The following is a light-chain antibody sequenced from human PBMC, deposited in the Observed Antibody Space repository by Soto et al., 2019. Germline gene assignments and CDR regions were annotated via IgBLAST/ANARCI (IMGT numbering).Light chain of an antibody. Sequence: EIVLTQSPGTLSLSPGERATLSCRASQSVSSSYLAWYQQKPGQAPRLLIYGASSRATGIPDRFSGSGSGTDFTLTISRLEPEDFAVYYCQQYGGSRPFGQGTKVAIK. CDR3: QQYGGSRP. CDR1: QSVSSSY. J-gene: IGKJ1*01. V-gene: IGKV3-20*01. CDR2: GAS.